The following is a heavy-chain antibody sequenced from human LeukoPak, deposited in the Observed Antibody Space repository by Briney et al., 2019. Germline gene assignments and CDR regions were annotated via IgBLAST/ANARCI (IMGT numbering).Heavy chain of an antibody. CDR1: GFTLSNYG. D-gene: IGHD2-15*01. Sequence: GGSLRLSCAASGFTLSNYGMHWVRQAPGKGLEWVSAISGSGGSTYYADSVKGRFTISRDNSKNTLYLQMNSLRAEDTAVYYCAKDGVVAASHYYYYGMDVWGQGTTVTVSS. V-gene: IGHV3-23*01. CDR2: ISGSGGST. CDR3: AKDGVVAASHYYYYGMDV. J-gene: IGHJ6*02.